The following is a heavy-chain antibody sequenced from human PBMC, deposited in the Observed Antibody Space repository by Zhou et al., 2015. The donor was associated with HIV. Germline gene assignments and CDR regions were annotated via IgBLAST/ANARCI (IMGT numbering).Heavy chain of an antibody. CDR3: ARDRGAARPDWRYFDL. V-gene: IGHV1-69*06. CDR1: GGSFSTDG. D-gene: IGHD6-6*01. Sequence: QVQLLQSGAEVKKPDSSVRVSCKASGGSFSTDGISWVRQAPGQGLEWVGGIIPVLGTTHYAQRFQGRVSITADRSTSTAYVELRSLTSEDTAVYYCARDRGAARPDWRYFDLWGRAPWSLSPQ. J-gene: IGHJ2*01. CDR2: IIPVLGTT.